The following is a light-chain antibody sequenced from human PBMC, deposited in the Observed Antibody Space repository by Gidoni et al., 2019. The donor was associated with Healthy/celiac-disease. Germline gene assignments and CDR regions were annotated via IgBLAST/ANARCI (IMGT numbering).Light chain of an antibody. CDR1: SSDVGGYNY. V-gene: IGLV2-11*01. J-gene: IGLJ1*01. CDR2: DVS. CDR3: CSYAGSYTYV. Sequence: QSAQTQPRSVSGSPGQTVTISCTGTSSDVGGYNYVSWYQQHPGKAPKLMIYDVSNRPSGVPDRFSGSKSGNTASLTISGLQAEDEADYYCCSYAGSYTYVFGTGTKVTVL.